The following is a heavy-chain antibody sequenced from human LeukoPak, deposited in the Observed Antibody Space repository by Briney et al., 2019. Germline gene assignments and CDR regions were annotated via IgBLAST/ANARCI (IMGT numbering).Heavy chain of an antibody. CDR1: GFTFSRYS. V-gene: IGHV3-48*01. D-gene: IGHD4-11*01. Sequence: GSLRLSCAASGFTFSRYSMNWVRQAPGRGLQWVSYISSSSSAIYYADSVKGRFTISRDNAKNSLYLQMNSLRAEDTAVYYCARDSGYSNYGNMDVWGKGITVTVSS. J-gene: IGHJ6*03. CDR3: ARDSGYSNYGNMDV. CDR2: ISSSSSAI.